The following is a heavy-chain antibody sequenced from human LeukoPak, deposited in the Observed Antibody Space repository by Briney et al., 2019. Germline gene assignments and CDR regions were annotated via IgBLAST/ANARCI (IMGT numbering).Heavy chain of an antibody. CDR1: GFTFSDYS. CDR3: ARDAGYSSGLFGY. D-gene: IGHD6-19*01. J-gene: IGHJ4*02. CDR2: ISSSSSYI. Sequence: GGSLRLSRAASGFTFSDYSMNWVRQAPGKGLAWVSSISSSSSYIYYADSVKGRFTISRVNSKNSLYLQMNSLRAEDTALYYCARDAGYSSGLFGYWGQGTLVTVSS. V-gene: IGHV3-21*01.